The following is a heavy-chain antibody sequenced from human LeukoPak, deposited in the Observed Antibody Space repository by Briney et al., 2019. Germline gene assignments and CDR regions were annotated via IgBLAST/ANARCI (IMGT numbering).Heavy chain of an antibody. CDR2: IYYSGST. CDR3: ARGGTMVRGDPDY. D-gene: IGHD3-10*01. Sequence: SQTLSLTCTVSGGSISSGDYYWSWIRQPPGKGLEWIGYIYYSGSTYYNPSLKSRVTISVDTSKNQFSLKLSSVTAADTAVYYCARGGTMVRGDPDYWGQGTLVTVSS. V-gene: IGHV4-30-4*01. CDR1: GGSISSGDYY. J-gene: IGHJ4*02.